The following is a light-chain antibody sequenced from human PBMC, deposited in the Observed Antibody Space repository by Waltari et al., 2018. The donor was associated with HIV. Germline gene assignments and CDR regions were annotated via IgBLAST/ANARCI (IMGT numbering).Light chain of an antibody. V-gene: IGLV1-44*01. CDR2: DNN. CDR1: NSNLGIYP. J-gene: IGLJ3*02. CDR3: AAWDDRLDGPWV. Sequence: QSVLTQPPSASGAPGQTVTLSCSGSNSNLGIYPVHWYQQFPGTAPQLLIYDNNQRPSGVPDRFSGSKSGTSDSLAIRGVQSEDEADYYCAAWDDRLDGPWVFGGGTKLTVL.